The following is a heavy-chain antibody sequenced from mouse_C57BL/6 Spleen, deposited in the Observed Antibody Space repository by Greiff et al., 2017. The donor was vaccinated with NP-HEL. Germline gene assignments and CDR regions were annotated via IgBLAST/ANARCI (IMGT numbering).Heavy chain of an antibody. V-gene: IGHV1-80*01. CDR2: IYPGDGDT. Sequence: VQLQQSGAELVKPGASVKISCKASGYAFSSYWMNWVKQRPGKGLEWIGQIYPGDGDTNYNGKFKGKATLTADKSSSTAYMQLSSLTSEDSAVYFCARDGTRNYAMDYWGQGTSVTVSS. D-gene: IGHD4-1*01. CDR1: GYAFSSYW. CDR3: ARDGTRNYAMDY. J-gene: IGHJ4*01.